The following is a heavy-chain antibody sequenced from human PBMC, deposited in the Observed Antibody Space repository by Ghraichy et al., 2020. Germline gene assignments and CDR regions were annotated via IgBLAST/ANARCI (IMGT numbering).Heavy chain of an antibody. CDR3: ARSADSSAGADAFDI. CDR1: GGSFSGYY. CDR2: INHSGST. Sequence: SETLSLTCAVYGGSFSGYYWSWIRQPPGKGLEWIGEINHSGSTNYNPSLKSRVTISVDTSKNQFSLKLSSVTAADTAVYYCARSADSSAGADAFDIWGQGTMVTVSS. D-gene: IGHD6-25*01. V-gene: IGHV4-34*01. J-gene: IGHJ3*02.